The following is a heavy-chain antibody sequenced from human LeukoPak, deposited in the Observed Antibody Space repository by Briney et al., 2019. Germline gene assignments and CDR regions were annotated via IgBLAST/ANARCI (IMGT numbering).Heavy chain of an antibody. CDR3: ARSRYSSSWD. Sequence: SETLSLTCTVSGGSISSYYWSWIRQPPGKGLEWIGYIYYSGSTNYSPSLKSRVTISVDTSKNQFSLKLSSVTAADTAVYYCARSRYSSSWDWGQGTLVIVSS. CDR2: IYYSGST. CDR1: GGSISSYY. J-gene: IGHJ4*02. D-gene: IGHD6-13*01. V-gene: IGHV4-59*08.